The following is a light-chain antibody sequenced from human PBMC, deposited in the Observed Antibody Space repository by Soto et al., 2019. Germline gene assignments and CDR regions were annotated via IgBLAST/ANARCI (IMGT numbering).Light chain of an antibody. CDR1: ALPKQY. CDR2: KDS. Sequence: SSELTQPPSVSVSPGQTARITCSGDALPKQYAYWYQQKPGQAPVLVIYKDSERPSGIPERFSGSSSGTTVTLTISGVQAEDEADYYCQSADSSGTYVFGTGTRPTVL. V-gene: IGLV3-25*02. J-gene: IGLJ1*01. CDR3: QSADSSGTYV.